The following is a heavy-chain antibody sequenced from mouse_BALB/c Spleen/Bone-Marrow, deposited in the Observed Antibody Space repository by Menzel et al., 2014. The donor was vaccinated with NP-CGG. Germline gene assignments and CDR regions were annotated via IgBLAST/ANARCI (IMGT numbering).Heavy chain of an antibody. D-gene: IGHD1-1*01. CDR1: GFTFTDYY. V-gene: IGHV7-3*02. CDR2: IRNKANGYTT. J-gene: IGHJ2*01. Sequence: EVQLQESGGGLVQPGGSLRLSCATSGFTFTDYYMSWVRQPPGKALEWLGFIRNKANGYTTEYSASVKGRFTISRDNSQSILYLQMNTLRAEDSVTYYCARDRGGLLHDYWGQGTTLTVSS. CDR3: ARDRGGLLHDY.